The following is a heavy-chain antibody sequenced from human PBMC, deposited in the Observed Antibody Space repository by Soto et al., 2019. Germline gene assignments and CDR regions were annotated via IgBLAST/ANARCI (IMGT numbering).Heavy chain of an antibody. D-gene: IGHD5-12*01. J-gene: IGHJ4*02. V-gene: IGHV4-30-2*01. CDR3: AAGGGLPRYY. Sequence: QLQLQESGSGLVKPSQTLSLTCAVSGGSISSGGYSWSWIRQPPGKGLEWIGYIYHSGSTYYNPSLKLRLTISVHRSKNQFPLKLRSVTAADTAVYYCAAGGGLPRYYWGQGTLVTVSS. CDR1: GGSISSGGYS. CDR2: IYHSGST.